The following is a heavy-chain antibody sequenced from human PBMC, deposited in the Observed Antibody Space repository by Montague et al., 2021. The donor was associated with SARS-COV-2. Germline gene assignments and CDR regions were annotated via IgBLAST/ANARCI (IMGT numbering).Heavy chain of an antibody. Sequence: SETLSLTCGVYGRSFGDDHWSWIRQPQGKGLEWICDIKQSGSTNXNPSLKIRVTISVDTSKNQFSLKLTSVTAADTAAYFCARGHLSVSMIVVVFTSASYYFDYWGQGAQVTVSS. J-gene: IGHJ4*02. V-gene: IGHV4-34*01. CDR2: IKQSGST. CDR1: GRSFGDDH. D-gene: IGHD3-22*01. CDR3: ARGHLSVSMIVVVFTSASYYFDY.